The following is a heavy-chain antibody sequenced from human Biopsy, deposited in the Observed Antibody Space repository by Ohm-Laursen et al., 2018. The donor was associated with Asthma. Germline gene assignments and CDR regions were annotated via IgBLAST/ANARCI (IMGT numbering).Heavy chain of an antibody. J-gene: IGHJ4*02. CDR1: GFAVSRDH. CDR3: GIVVAANPFQGDC. D-gene: IGHD2-15*01. V-gene: IGHV3-66*02. Sequence: GSLRLPCAASGFAVSRDHMFWVRQAPGKGLEWVSVIYSGGTSHTADSVRGRFTISRDYSKNTVYLDISSLRIEDTAVFYCGIVVAANPFQGDCWGQGTLVTVSS. CDR2: IYSGGTS.